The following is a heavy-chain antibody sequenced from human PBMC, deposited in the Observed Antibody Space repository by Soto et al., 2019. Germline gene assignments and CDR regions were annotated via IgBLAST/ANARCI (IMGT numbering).Heavy chain of an antibody. CDR1: GGSISSSSYY. J-gene: IGHJ4*02. CDR2: IYYSGST. CDR3: ARLNMVRGVHLDY. Sequence: QLQLQESGPGLVKPSETLSLTCTVSGGSISSSSYYWGWIRQPPGKGLEWIGSIYYSGSTYYNPSLKSRVTISVDTSKNQFSLKLSSVTAADTAVYYCARLNMVRGVHLDYWGQGTLVTVSS. D-gene: IGHD3-10*01. V-gene: IGHV4-39*01.